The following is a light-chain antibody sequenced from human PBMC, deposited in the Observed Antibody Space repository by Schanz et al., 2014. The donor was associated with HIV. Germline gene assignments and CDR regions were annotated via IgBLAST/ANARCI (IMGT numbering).Light chain of an antibody. CDR2: GAS. V-gene: IGKV3-20*01. CDR3: QHYGSS. J-gene: IGKJ3*01. CDR1: QSISTY. Sequence: EIVLTQSPVTLSLSPGERATLSCRASQSISTYLAWYQQRPGQSPRLLIYGASKRASGIPPRFSGCGSGTDFTLTISRLEPEDFAVYYCQHYGSSFGPGTKVDIK.